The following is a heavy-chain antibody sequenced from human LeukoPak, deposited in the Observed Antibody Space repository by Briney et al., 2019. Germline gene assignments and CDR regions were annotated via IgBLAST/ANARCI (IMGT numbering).Heavy chain of an antibody. D-gene: IGHD4-17*01. Sequence: ASVKVSCKTTGHTLTSYYVHWVRQAPGQGLEWMGIINPSGGSTNYVQKFQGRVTMTRDTSAGTVCMELSSLRSEDTAVYYCARVLYGDFPWFDPWGQGTLVTVSS. V-gene: IGHV1-46*01. CDR2: INPSGGST. CDR1: GHTLTSYY. CDR3: ARVLYGDFPWFDP. J-gene: IGHJ5*02.